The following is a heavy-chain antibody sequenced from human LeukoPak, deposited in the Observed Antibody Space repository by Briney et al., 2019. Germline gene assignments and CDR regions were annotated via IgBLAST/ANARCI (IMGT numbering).Heavy chain of an antibody. Sequence: GRSLRLSCAASGFTFSSYSIHWVRQAPGKGLEWVAVVSYDGSSENYADSVKGRFTISRDNSKNTLYLQMSDLRAEDTAVYFCARGGGLDVWGQGATVTVSS. CDR3: ARGGGLDV. D-gene: IGHD3-16*01. CDR1: GFTFSSYS. J-gene: IGHJ6*02. V-gene: IGHV3-30-3*01. CDR2: VSYDGSSE.